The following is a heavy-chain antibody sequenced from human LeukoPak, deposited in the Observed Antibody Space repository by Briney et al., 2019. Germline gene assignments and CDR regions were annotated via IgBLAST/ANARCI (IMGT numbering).Heavy chain of an antibody. Sequence: SETLSLTCTVSGGSISSGDYYWSWIRQPPGKGLEWIGYIYYSGSTYYNPSLKSRVTISVDTSKNQFSLKLSPVTAADTAVYYCARDVGCSSTSCYRPYYYYYMDVWGKGTTVTVSS. D-gene: IGHD2-2*01. CDR3: ARDVGCSSTSCYRPYYYYYMDV. CDR2: IYYSGST. V-gene: IGHV4-30-4*08. J-gene: IGHJ6*03. CDR1: GGSISSGDYY.